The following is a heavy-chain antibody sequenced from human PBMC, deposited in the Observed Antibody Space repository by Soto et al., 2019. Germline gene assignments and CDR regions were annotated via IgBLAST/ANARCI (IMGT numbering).Heavy chain of an antibody. CDR2: INTNTGGT. D-gene: IGHD4-17*01. J-gene: IGHJ4*02. V-gene: IGHV1-2*02. CDR1: GYSFTDYY. CDR3: AKAPDFGDGVADY. Sequence: QVQLVQSGAEVKKPGASVRVSCQASGYSFTDYYIHWVRQAPGQGFEWMGWINTNTGGTDYAQKLQGRVTMTRDTSITTIYLNLSGLRTDDSATYYCAKAPDFGDGVADYWGPGTLVTVSS.